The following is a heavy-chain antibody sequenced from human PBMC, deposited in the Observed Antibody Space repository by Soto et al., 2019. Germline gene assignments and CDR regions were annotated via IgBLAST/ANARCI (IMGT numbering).Heavy chain of an antibody. CDR1: GFTFSSYG. D-gene: IGHD6-13*01. V-gene: IGHV3-33*01. Sequence: QVQLVESGGGVVQPGRSLRLSCAASGFTFSSYGMHWVRQAPGKGLEWVAVIWYDGSNKYYADSVKGRFTISRDNSKNTLYLQMNSRRAEDTAVYYCARDGSWYNAFDLWGQGTMVTASS. CDR2: IWYDGSNK. J-gene: IGHJ3*01. CDR3: ARDGSWYNAFDL.